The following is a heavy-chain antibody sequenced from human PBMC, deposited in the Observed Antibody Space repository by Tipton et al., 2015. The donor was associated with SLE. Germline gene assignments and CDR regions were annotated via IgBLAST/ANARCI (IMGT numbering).Heavy chain of an antibody. J-gene: IGHJ4*02. V-gene: IGHV4-61*02. CDR2: IYSSGSA. CDR3: ARVVVECISHSCYNFDS. D-gene: IGHD5-12*01. CDR1: GDSISSGSYY. Sequence: GLVKPSQTLSLTCIASGDSISSGSYYWSWIRQPAGKGLEWIGRIYSSGSANYNPSLRSRASISVDTSKNRFSLTLSSVTAADTAVYYCARVVVECISHSCYNFDSWGQGTLVTVSS.